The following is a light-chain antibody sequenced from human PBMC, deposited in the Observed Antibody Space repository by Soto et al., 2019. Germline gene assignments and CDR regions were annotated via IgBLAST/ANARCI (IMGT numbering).Light chain of an antibody. CDR2: DVS. CDR1: SSDVGGYNY. CDR3: SSYTTSNTRQIV. Sequence: QSVLAQPASVSGSPGQSITISCTGTSSDVGGYNYVSWYQQHPGKAPKLMIYDVSNRPSGVSNRFPGSKSGNTASLTISWLQAEDEADYYCSSYTTSNTRQIVFGTGTKVTVL. V-gene: IGLV2-14*01. J-gene: IGLJ1*01.